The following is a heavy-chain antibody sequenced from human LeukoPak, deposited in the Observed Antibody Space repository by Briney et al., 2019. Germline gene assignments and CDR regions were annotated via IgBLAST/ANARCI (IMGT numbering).Heavy chain of an antibody. CDR1: GFTFSNYA. CDR3: AKGLHPSGWLPSDY. J-gene: IGHJ4*02. CDR2: ISGSGYPT. D-gene: IGHD6-19*01. V-gene: IGHV3-23*01. Sequence: GGSLRLSCAASGFTFSNYAMTWVRQAPGKGLEWVSGISGSGYPTYYADSVKGRFTISRDNSRNMVDLEMSSLRAEDTAVYYCAKGLHPSGWLPSDYWGQGILVTVSS.